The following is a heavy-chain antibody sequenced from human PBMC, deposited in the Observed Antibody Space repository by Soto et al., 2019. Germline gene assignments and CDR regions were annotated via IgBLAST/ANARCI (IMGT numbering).Heavy chain of an antibody. CDR2: ISGGGDAT. J-gene: IGHJ2*01. V-gene: IGHV3-23*01. D-gene: IGHD3-10*01. CDR3: ARKVPGSTTRPDYWYFDL. CDR1: GFNFIRYA. Sequence: EVQLLESGGGLVPAGGSLRLFCAGSGFNFIRYAMELGRPAPGKGPPWVSAISGGGDATFYADSVKGRFTISRDNSRNTVTLQMNSLGADDTAVYYCARKVPGSTTRPDYWYFDLWGRGTLVTVSS.